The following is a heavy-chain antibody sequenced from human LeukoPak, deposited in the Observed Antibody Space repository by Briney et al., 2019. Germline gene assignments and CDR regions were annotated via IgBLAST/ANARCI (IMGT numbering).Heavy chain of an antibody. J-gene: IGHJ4*02. Sequence: GGSLRLSCAASGFTFSNYWMRWVRQAPRKGLEWVANINQGGSDNSYVDSVKGRFTISRDNAKNSLYLEMNSLRVEDTAMYYCARTSRSSSIDDWGQGTLVTVSS. CDR3: ARTSRSSSIDD. CDR1: GFTFSNYW. CDR2: INQGGSDN. V-gene: IGHV3-7*01. D-gene: IGHD2-15*01.